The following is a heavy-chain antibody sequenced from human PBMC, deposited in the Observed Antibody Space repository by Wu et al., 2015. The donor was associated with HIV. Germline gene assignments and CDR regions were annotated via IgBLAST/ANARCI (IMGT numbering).Heavy chain of an antibody. J-gene: IGHJ5*02. CDR3: AREVGAMLXNWFDP. V-gene: IGHV1-69*11. CDR1: RDTFKRFA. Sequence: QVQLLQSGAEVKKPGASVMVSCKASRDTFKRFAIAWVRQAPGQGLECMGKITPVLGSTVYTQKFQDRVTITADESTSTSYMELSSLTSEDTAVYYCAREVGAMLXNWFDPGAREPKSLSRQ. D-gene: IGHD3-10*01. CDR2: ITPVLGST.